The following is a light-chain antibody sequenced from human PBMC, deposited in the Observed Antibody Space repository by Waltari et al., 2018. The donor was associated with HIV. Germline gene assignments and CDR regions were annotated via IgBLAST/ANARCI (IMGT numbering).Light chain of an antibody. CDR2: RDV. CDR1: QLGDKF. J-gene: IGLJ2*01. CDR3: QVWDSDTLV. Sequence: YELTQAPSVSVSPGQKATITCSGDQLGDKFVSWYQHKPGQSPVLIIYRDVKRPSGIPERFSGSNSGKTGTLTISDTQAPDEADYYCQVWDSDTLVFGGGTKLTVL. V-gene: IGLV3-1*01.